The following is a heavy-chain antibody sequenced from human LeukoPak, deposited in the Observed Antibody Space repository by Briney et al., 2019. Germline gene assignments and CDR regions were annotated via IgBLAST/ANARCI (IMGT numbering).Heavy chain of an antibody. D-gene: IGHD2-21*02. J-gene: IGHJ5*01. V-gene: IGHV3-74*01. CDR3: ATVFDF. CDR2: IDDVGSGT. CDR1: GFTLSSNW. Sequence: PGGSLRLSCAVSGFTLSSNWMHWFRQVPGKGLVWVSRIDDVGSGTSYADSVKGRFTISRDDAKNTVYLQMDSLRAEDTAVYYCATVFDFWGQGTLVTVSS.